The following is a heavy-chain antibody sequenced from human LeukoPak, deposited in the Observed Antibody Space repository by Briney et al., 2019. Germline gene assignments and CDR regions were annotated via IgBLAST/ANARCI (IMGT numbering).Heavy chain of an antibody. J-gene: IGHJ4*02. D-gene: IGHD3-10*01. CDR3: ARADLHYGSGTDFDY. Sequence: SQTLSLTCTVSGGSISRGGFYWSWIRQHPGKGLEWIGYIFYSGSTYYNPSLRSRVTLSVDTPKNQFSLKLSSVTAADTAVYYCARADLHYGSGTDFDYWGQGTLVTVSS. CDR1: GGSISRGGFY. V-gene: IGHV4-31*03. CDR2: IFYSGST.